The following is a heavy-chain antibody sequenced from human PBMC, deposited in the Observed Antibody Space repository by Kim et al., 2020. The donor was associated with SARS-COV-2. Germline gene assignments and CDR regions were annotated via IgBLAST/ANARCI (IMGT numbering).Heavy chain of an antibody. CDR1: GFTFSNHY. D-gene: IGHD2-21*02. V-gene: IGHV3-74*01. CDR2: IYIDGRTT. CDR3: ARDPVVEVTVPCLFDP. J-gene: IGHJ5*02. Sequence: GGSLRLSCAASGFTFSNHYMHWVRQAPGKGLVWVSQIYIDGRTTTYADFVKGRFTVSRDNAKNTVYLQMRGLGVDDTAVYYCARDPVVEVTVPCLFDPWGMGALVTVS.